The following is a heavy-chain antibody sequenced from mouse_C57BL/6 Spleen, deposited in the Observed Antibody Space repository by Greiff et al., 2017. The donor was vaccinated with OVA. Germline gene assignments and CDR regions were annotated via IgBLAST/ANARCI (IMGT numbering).Heavy chain of an antibody. Sequence: VQLQQSGADLARPGASVKMSCKASGYTFTSYTMHWVKQRPGQGLEWIGYINPSSGYTKYNQKFKDKATLTADKSSSTAYMQLSSLTSEDSAVYYCARYYDSRDYAMDYWGQGTSVTVSS. CDR1: GYTFTSYT. CDR3: ARYYDSRDYAMDY. J-gene: IGHJ4*01. V-gene: IGHV1-4*01. D-gene: IGHD1-1*01. CDR2: INPSSGYT.